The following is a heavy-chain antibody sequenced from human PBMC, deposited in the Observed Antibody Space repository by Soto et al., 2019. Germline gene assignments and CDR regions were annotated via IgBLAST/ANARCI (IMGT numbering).Heavy chain of an antibody. J-gene: IGHJ4*02. CDR2: IRSKAYGGTT. V-gene: IGHV3-49*04. CDR1: GFTFNDYT. CDR3: TAGKLYPSLDFDY. Sequence: PGGSLRLSCTASGFTFNDYTLSWVRQAPGKGLEWVGFIRSKAYGGTTEYAASVKGRFTISRDDSKSNAYLQMNSLKTEDTAVYYCTAGKLYPSLDFDYWGQGTLVTVSS. D-gene: IGHD2-8*01.